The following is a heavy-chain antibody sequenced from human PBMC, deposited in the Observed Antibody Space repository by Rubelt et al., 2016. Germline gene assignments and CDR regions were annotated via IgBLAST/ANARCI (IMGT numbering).Heavy chain of an antibody. J-gene: IGHJ4*02. CDR3: ARVSDYYDSSGYYPVDY. D-gene: IGHD3-22*01. Sequence: GLEWVAVISYDGSNKYYADSVKGRFTISRDNSKNTLYLQMNSLRAEDTAVYYCARVSDYYDSSGYYPVDYWGQGTLVTVSS. V-gene: IGHV3-30*04. CDR2: ISYDGSNK.